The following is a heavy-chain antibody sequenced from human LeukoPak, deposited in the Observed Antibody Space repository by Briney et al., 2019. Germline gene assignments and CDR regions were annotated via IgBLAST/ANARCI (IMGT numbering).Heavy chain of an antibody. CDR1: GGSFSGYY. Sequence: SETLSLTCAVYGGSFSGYYWSWIRQPPGKGLEWIGEINHSGSTNYNPSLKSRVTISVDTSKNQFSLKLSSVTAADTAVYYCVRGRRTAQTKNNWFDPWGQGTLVTVSS. D-gene: IGHD2-8*01. CDR2: INHSGST. V-gene: IGHV4-34*01. J-gene: IGHJ5*02. CDR3: VRGRRTAQTKNNWFDP.